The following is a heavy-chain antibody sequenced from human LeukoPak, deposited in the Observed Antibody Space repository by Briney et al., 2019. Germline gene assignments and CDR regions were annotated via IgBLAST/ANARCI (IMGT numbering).Heavy chain of an antibody. J-gene: IGHJ4*02. CDR3: ATEYYGSANFNF. CDR1: GFIFSDAW. V-gene: IGHV3-15*01. CDR2: IKSNTFGGTT. D-gene: IGHD3-10*01. Sequence: GGSLRLSCAASGFIFSDAWMSWVRQTPGKGLEWVGHIKSNTFGGTTDYAAPVKGRFTISRDDSKNTLFLVMDSLKTEDTAVYYCATEYYGSANFNFWGQRTLVTASS.